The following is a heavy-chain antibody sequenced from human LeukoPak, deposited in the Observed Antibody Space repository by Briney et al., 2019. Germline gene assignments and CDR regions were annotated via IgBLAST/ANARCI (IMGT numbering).Heavy chain of an antibody. V-gene: IGHV3-30*03. Sequence: GGSLRLSCAASGFTFSSYGMHWVRQAPGKGLEWVAVISYDGSNKYYADSVKGRFTISRDNSKNTLYLQMNSLRAEDTAVYYCARDGYSSGWLNNFDYWGQGTLVTVSS. D-gene: IGHD6-19*01. CDR3: ARDGYSSGWLNNFDY. J-gene: IGHJ4*02. CDR1: GFTFSSYG. CDR2: ISYDGSNK.